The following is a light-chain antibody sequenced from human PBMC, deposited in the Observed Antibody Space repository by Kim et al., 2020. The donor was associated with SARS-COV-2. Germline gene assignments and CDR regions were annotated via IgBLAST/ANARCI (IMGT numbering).Light chain of an antibody. J-gene: IGLJ2*01. CDR1: SLRSYY. CDR3: NSRESGVNHVI. CDR2: DKN. Sequence: SSELTQDPAVSVALGQTVRITCQGDSLRSYYATWYQQKPGQAPVLVIYDKNNRPSGIPARSSGSYSGNTAFLTITGAQAGDDAVYYFNSRESGVNHVIFG. V-gene: IGLV3-19*01.